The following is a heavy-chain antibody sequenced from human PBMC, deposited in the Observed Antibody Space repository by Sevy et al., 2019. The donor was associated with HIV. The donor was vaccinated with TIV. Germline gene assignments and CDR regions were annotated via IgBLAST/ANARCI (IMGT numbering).Heavy chain of an antibody. D-gene: IGHD3-10*01. J-gene: IGHJ3*02. CDR1: GFIFNQIG. V-gene: IGHV3-30*02. CDR2: TRYDGTTK. CDR3: VKGLGMVQGALLSEDI. Sequence: GGSLRLSCTAYGFIFNQIGFHWVRQAPGKGPEWVAFTRYDGTTKYYADSVKGRFTISRENSKNTLYLQMNNLNPEDTALYHCVKGLGMVQGALLSEDIWGQGTMVTVSS.